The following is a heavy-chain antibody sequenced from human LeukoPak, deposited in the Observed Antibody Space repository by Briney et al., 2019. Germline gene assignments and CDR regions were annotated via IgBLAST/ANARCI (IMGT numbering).Heavy chain of an antibody. J-gene: IGHJ4*02. CDR1: GFTFSSYG. D-gene: IGHD3-9*01. CDR2: IRYDGSNK. V-gene: IGHV3-30*02. CDR3: AKDRGFLTGYLYYFDY. Sequence: GGSLRLSCAASGFTFSSYGMHWVRQAPGEGLEWVAFIRYDGSNKYYADSVKGRFTISRDNSKNTLYLQMNSLRAEDTAVYYCAKDRGFLTGYLYYFDYWGQGTLVTVSS.